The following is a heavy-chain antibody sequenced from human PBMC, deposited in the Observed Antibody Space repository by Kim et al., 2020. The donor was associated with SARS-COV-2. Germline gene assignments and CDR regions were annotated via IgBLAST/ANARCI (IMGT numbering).Heavy chain of an antibody. J-gene: IGHJ4*02. CDR1: GGSFSGYY. CDR2: INHSGST. Sequence: SETLSLTCAVYGGSFSGYYWSWIRQPPGKGLEWIGEINHSGSTNYNPSLKSRVTISVDTSKNQFSLKLSSVTAADTAVYYCARVGRAAYCGGDCGKKNDYWGQGTLVTVSS. CDR3: ARVGRAAYCGGDCGKKNDY. D-gene: IGHD2-21*02. V-gene: IGHV4-34*01.